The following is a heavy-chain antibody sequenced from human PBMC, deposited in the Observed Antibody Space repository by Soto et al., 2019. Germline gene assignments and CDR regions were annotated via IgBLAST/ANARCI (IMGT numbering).Heavy chain of an antibody. D-gene: IGHD3-22*01. Sequence: WTWIRQSPGKGLEWIGYIYSSGNTNYNPSLKSRVTISVDTSKNQFSLKLTSMTAADSAVYYCARGGGWLPDLWGQGTLVTVST. CDR2: IYSSGNT. J-gene: IGHJ4*02. V-gene: IGHV4-59*01. CDR3: ARGGGWLPDL.